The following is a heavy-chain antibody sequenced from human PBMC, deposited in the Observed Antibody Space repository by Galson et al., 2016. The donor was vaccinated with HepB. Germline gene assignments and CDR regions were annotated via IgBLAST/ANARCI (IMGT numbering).Heavy chain of an antibody. D-gene: IGHD6-19*01. V-gene: IGHV1-3*01. J-gene: IGHJ4*02. CDR3: ARLVNIAVAGPRNDH. Sequence: SVKVSCKAAGYSFTAYAMHWVRQAPGQKLEWMGWINGANGKTKYSQKFQGRVTVTRDTSARTAYMELISLTSEDTAVYYCARLVNIAVAGPRNDHWGQGTLVTVSS. CDR2: INGANGKT. CDR1: GYSFTAYA.